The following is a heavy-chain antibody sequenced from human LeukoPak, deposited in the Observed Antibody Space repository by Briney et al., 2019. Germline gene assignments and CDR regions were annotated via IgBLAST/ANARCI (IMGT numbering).Heavy chain of an antibody. D-gene: IGHD2-15*01. CDR1: GFTFSSYG. Sequence: GGSLRLSCVASGFTFSSYGMHWVRQAPGKGLEWVAVIWYDGSNKYYADSVKGRFTISRDNSKNTLYLQMNSLRAEDTAVYYCAKGYCSGGSCYDYWGQGTLVTVSS. J-gene: IGHJ4*02. V-gene: IGHV3-33*06. CDR2: IWYDGSNK. CDR3: AKGYCSGGSCYDY.